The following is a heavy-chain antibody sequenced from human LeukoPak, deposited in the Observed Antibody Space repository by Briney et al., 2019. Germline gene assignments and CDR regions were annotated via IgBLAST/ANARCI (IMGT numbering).Heavy chain of an antibody. D-gene: IGHD6-13*01. CDR2: TYYSGST. Sequence: SETLSLTCTVSGGSISSYYWSWIRQPPGKGLEWIGYTYYSGSTNYNPSLKSRVTISVDTSKNQFSLKLSSVTAADTAVYYCARSERRIAAAGSYWYFDLWGRGTLVTVSS. CDR1: GGSISSYY. V-gene: IGHV4-59*01. CDR3: ARSERRIAAAGSYWYFDL. J-gene: IGHJ2*01.